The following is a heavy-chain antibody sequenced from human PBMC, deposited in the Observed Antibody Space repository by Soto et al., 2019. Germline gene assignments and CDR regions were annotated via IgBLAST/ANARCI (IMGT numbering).Heavy chain of an antibody. D-gene: IGHD3-3*01. CDR2: INIDGSST. Sequence: EVQLVESGGSLVQPGGSLRLSCAASGFTFSSNWMHWVRQAPGEGLVWVSRINIDGSSTNYADSVKGRFTISRDNAKNTLYLQMNSLRAEDTAISYCARFRVPIWGQGTMVTVS. CDR1: GFTFSSNW. V-gene: IGHV3-74*01. J-gene: IGHJ3*02. CDR3: ARFRVPI.